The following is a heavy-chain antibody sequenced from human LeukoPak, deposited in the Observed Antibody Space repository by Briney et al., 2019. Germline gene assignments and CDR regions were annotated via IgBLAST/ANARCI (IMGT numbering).Heavy chain of an antibody. D-gene: IGHD1-26*01. CDR2: ISYSGST. V-gene: IGHV4-59*08. CDR3: ARQPDSGSYYIFDY. J-gene: IGHJ4*02. CDR1: GGSISSYY. Sequence: TSETLSLTCTVSGGSISSYYWNWIRQPPGKGLEWLGWISYSGSTNYNPSLKSRVAISLDMSKNQLSLKLSSVTAADTAVYYCARQPDSGSYYIFDYWGQGSLVTVSS.